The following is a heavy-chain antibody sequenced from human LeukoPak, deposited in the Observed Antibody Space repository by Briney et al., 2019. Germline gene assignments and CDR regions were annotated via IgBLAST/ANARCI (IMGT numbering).Heavy chain of an antibody. CDR2: ISRGSIHI. V-gene: IGHV3-21*01. J-gene: IGHJ4*02. D-gene: IGHD3-3*01. CDR1: GFNLSNYG. Sequence: GGSLRLSCVVSGFNLSNYGMNWVRQAPGKGLEWVSSISRGSIHIYYGDSVKGRFTISRDNAKNSLYLQMNSLRAEDTAVYYCARVPDFWSDYYVDHWGQGTLVTVSS. CDR3: ARVPDFWSDYYVDH.